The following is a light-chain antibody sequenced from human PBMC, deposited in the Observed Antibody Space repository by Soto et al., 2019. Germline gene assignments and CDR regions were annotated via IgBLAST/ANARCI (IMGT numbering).Light chain of an antibody. V-gene: IGKV1-39*01. Sequence: DIQRTQSPSSLSASVGDRVTITCRASQSISSNLNWYQQKPGKAPKLLIYAASTLQSGVPSRFSGSKSGTDFTLTISRLQPEDFATYYCQESYSSPITFGQGTRLE. J-gene: IGKJ5*01. CDR1: QSISSN. CDR3: QESYSSPIT. CDR2: AAS.